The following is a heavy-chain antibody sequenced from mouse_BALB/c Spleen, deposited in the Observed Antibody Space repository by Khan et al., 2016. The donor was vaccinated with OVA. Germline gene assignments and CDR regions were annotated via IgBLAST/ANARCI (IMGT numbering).Heavy chain of an antibody. V-gene: IGHV1-20*02. Sequence: VHVKQSGPELVKPGASVKISCKASGYSFTGYFMNWVMQSHGKSLEWIGRINPHIGETFYNQKFKGKATLTVDESSSTAHMEIRSLASEDAAVYYCAGIYRIAFDYWGQGTSLTVSS. D-gene: IGHD2-1*01. CDR1: GYSFTGYF. CDR3: AGIYRIAFDY. CDR2: INPHIGET. J-gene: IGHJ2*02.